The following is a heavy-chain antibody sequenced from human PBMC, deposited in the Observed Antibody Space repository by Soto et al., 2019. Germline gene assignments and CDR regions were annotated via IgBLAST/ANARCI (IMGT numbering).Heavy chain of an antibody. CDR2: IYYSGST. V-gene: IGHV4-39*01. J-gene: IGHJ5*02. D-gene: IGHD3-22*01. CDR1: GGSISSSSYY. CDR3: ARHHQYYSDSSGYYP. Sequence: SETLSLTCTVSGGSISSSSYYWGWIRQPPGKGLEWIGSIYYSGSTYYNPSLKSRVTISVDTSKNQFSLKLSSVTAADTAVYYCARHHQYYSDSSGYYPWGQGTLVTVLL.